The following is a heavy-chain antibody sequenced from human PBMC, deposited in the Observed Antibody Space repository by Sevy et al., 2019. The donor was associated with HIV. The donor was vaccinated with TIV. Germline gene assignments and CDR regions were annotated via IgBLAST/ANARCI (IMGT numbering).Heavy chain of an antibody. CDR3: ARDRGYCSGGSCYRWFDT. J-gene: IGHJ5*02. CDR1: GFTFSSYS. D-gene: IGHD2-15*01. CDR2: ISHDATDR. V-gene: IGHV3-48*02. Sequence: GGSLRLSCAASGFTFSSYSISWVRQTSGRGLEWISYISHDATDRKYADSVKGRFTISRDDVNKSGYLQLNSLRDEDTAIYYCARDRGYCSGGSCYRWFDTWGLGTLVTVSS.